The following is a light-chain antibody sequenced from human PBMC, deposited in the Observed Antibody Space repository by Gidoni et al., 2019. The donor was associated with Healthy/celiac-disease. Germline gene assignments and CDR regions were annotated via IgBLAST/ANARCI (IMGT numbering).Light chain of an antibody. CDR3: QQYNSYSWT. Sequence: IQITESPSTLSASVGDRVTITCRASESIRSWLAWYQQKPGKAPKLLIYKASSLESGVPSRFSGSGSGTEFTLSISSLQPDDFATYYCQQYNSYSWTFGQGTKVEIK. J-gene: IGKJ1*01. CDR1: ESIRSW. CDR2: KAS. V-gene: IGKV1-5*03.